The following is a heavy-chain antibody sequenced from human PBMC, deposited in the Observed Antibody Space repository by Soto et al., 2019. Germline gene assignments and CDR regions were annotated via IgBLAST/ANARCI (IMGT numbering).Heavy chain of an antibody. Sequence: SETLSLTCSVSGGSISSYYWSWIRQPPGKGLEWIAYIYYSVTSYNPSLKSRASISLDTSKNQFSLKLSSVTAADTAVYYCARTYDGSGPNSGGYSFDIWGQGTMVTVSS. D-gene: IGHD3-22*01. CDR2: IYYSVT. CDR1: GGSISSYY. J-gene: IGHJ3*02. V-gene: IGHV4-59*01. CDR3: ARTYDGSGPNSGGYSFDI.